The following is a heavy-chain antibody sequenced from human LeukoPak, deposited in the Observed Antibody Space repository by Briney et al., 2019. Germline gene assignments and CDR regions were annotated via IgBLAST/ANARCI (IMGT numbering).Heavy chain of an antibody. CDR2: IYPGDSDT. Sequence: PGESLKISCKGSGYSFTSYWIGWVRQMPGKGLEWMGIIYPGDSDTRYSSSFQGQVTISADKSISTAYLQWSSLKASDTAMYYCARLSTYYDSSGYLFWFDPWGQGTLVTVSS. J-gene: IGHJ5*02. D-gene: IGHD3-22*01. CDR1: GYSFTSYW. CDR3: ARLSTYYDSSGYLFWFDP. V-gene: IGHV5-51*01.